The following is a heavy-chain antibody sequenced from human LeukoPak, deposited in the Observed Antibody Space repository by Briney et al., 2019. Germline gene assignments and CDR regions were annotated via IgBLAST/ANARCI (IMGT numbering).Heavy chain of an antibody. CDR1: GYSFTSYW. CDR3: ASGSTSDYYYYYMDV. Sequence: GESLKISCKGSGYSFTSYWIGWVRQMPGKGLEWMGIIYPGDSDTRYSPSFQGQVTISADKPISTAYLQWSSLKASDTTMYYCASGSTSDYYYYYMDVWGKGTTVTVSS. J-gene: IGHJ6*03. CDR2: IYPGDSDT. D-gene: IGHD2-2*01. V-gene: IGHV5-51*04.